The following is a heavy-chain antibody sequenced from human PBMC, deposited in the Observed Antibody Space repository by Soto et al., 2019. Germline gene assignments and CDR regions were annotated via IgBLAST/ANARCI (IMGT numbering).Heavy chain of an antibody. J-gene: IGHJ3*02. CDR2: IRGSDEST. CDR3: ANSQSADDGSGI. Sequence: EAQLLESGGGLVQPGGSLRLSCAASGFPFNNYAMSWVRQAPGKGLEWVSAIRGSDESTYHAQSVKGRFTISRDNSKNKLNLQMNSRRAEDTAVYYCANSQSADDGSGIWGQGTMVTVSS. D-gene: IGHD2-2*01. CDR1: GFPFNNYA. V-gene: IGHV3-23*01.